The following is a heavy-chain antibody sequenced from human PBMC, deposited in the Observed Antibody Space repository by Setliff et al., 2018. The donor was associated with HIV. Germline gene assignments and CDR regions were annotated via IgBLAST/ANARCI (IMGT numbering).Heavy chain of an antibody. V-gene: IGHV4-34*01. CDR2: IYYSGNS. CDR1: GGSFSGYC. Sequence: SETLSLTCAVYGGSFSGYCWSWIRQPPGKGLEWIGYIYYSGNSYYNPSLKSRVTMSVDTSKNQFSLKLSSVTAADTAVYYCARGAELLWFGELHNIPYFDYWGQGTLVTVSS. D-gene: IGHD3-10*01. CDR3: ARGAELLWFGELHNIPYFDY. J-gene: IGHJ4*02.